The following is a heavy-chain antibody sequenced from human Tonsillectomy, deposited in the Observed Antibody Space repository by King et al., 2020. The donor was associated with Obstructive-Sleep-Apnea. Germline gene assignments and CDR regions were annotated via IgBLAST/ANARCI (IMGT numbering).Heavy chain of an antibody. V-gene: IGHV1-58*01. CDR2: IVVGSGST. Sequence: GAAGKVAGKASKFTVPTATLQWVRQARGQRLEWMGCIVVGSGSTNYAQKFRERVTFVRDMSTGTAYMELSSLIFEDTAVYYCAAGGDGFDYWGQGTLVTVSS. D-gene: IGHD5-24*01. CDR3: AAGGDGFDY. J-gene: IGHJ4*02. CDR1: KFTVPTAT.